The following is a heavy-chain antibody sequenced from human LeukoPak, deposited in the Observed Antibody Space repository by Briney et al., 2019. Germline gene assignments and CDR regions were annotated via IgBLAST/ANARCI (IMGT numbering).Heavy chain of an antibody. V-gene: IGHV1-69*05. Sequence: GSSVKVSCKASGGTFSSYAISWVRQAPGQGLEWIGGIIPIFGTANYAQKLQGRVTMTTDTSTSTAYMELRSLRSDDTAVYYCARSRIAAAAEEFDYWGQGTLVTVSS. CDR1: GGTFSSYA. D-gene: IGHD6-13*01. CDR2: IIPIFGTA. CDR3: ARSRIAAAAEEFDY. J-gene: IGHJ4*02.